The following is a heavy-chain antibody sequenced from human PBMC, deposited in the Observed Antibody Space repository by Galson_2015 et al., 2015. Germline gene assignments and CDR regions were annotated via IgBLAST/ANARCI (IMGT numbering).Heavy chain of an antibody. J-gene: IGHJ4*02. D-gene: IGHD1-26*01. CDR1: GFTFRDYY. CDR3: ARQSSSGGSYGGFGY. CDR2: LSSSGTYT. Sequence: SLRLSCAASGFTFRDYYMNWIRQAPGKGLEWVSYLSSSGTYTHYADSLKGRFTISRDNAKNSLYLQMNSLRAEDTAVYYCARQSSSGGSYGGFGYWGQGTLVTVSS. V-gene: IGHV3-11*06.